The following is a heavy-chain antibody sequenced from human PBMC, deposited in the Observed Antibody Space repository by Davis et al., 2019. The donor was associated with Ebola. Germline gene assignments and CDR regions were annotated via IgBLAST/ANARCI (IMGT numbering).Heavy chain of an antibody. J-gene: IGHJ4*02. Sequence: AASVKVSCKASGYTFTSYGISWVRQAPGQGLEWMGWISAYNGNTNYAQKLQGRVTMTTDTSTSTAYMELRSLRSDDTAVYFCAKLSFAQVGFDFWAQGTLVTVSS. V-gene: IGHV1-18*04. CDR3: AKLSFAQVGFDF. D-gene: IGHD2/OR15-2a*01. CDR2: ISAYNGNT. CDR1: GYTFTSYG.